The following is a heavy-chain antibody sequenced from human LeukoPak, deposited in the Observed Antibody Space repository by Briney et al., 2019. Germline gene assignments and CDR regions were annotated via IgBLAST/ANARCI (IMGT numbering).Heavy chain of an antibody. Sequence: SVKVSCKASGGTFSSYAISWVRQAPGQGLEWMGGIIPIFGTANYAQKFQGRVTITTDGSTSTAYMELSSLRSEDTAVYYCASRIPPARDGYNYRDYYYYYYMDVWGKGTTVTVSS. CDR1: GGTFSSYA. J-gene: IGHJ6*03. CDR2: IIPIFGTA. D-gene: IGHD5-24*01. V-gene: IGHV1-69*05. CDR3: ASRIPPARDGYNYRDYYYYYYMDV.